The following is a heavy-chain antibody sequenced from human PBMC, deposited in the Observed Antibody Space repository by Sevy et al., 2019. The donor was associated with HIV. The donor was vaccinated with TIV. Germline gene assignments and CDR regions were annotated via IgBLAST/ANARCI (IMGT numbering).Heavy chain of an antibody. CDR1: GFTFSSYA. CDR2: ISGSGGST. CDR3: AKSYYYDSSGFPTQTFDH. Sequence: GGSLRLSCAASGFTFSSYAMSWVRQAPGKGLEWVSAISGSGGSTYYADSVKGRFTISRDNSKNTLYLQMNSLRAEDTAVYYCAKSYYYDSSGFPTQTFDHWGQGTLVTVSS. J-gene: IGHJ4*02. V-gene: IGHV3-23*01. D-gene: IGHD3-22*01.